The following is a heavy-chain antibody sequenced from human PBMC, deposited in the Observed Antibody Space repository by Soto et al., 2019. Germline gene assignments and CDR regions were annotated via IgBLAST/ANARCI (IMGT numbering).Heavy chain of an antibody. D-gene: IGHD2-21*01. J-gene: IGHJ5*02. CDR2: INAGNGNT. CDR3: ARAGEINWFDP. Sequence: ASVKVSCKASGYTFTSYAMHWVRQAPGQRLEWMGWINAGNGNTKYSQKFQGRVTITRDTSASTAYMELRSLRSDDTAVYYCARAGEINWFDPWCQGTLFTVSS. V-gene: IGHV1-3*01. CDR1: GYTFTSYA.